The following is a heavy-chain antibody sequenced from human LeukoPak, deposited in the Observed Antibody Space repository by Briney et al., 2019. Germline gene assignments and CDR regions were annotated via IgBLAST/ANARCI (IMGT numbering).Heavy chain of an antibody. CDR1: GFTFSDYY. CDR2: INHSGST. J-gene: IGHJ3*02. CDR3: ARRKGYYDSSGYYCWAFDI. V-gene: IGHV4-34*01. Sequence: GSLRLSCAASGFTFSDYYMSWIRQPPGKGLEWIGEINHSGSTNYNPSLKSRVTISVDTSKNQFSLKLSSVTAADTAVYYCARRKGYYDSSGYYCWAFDIWGQGTMVTVSS. D-gene: IGHD3-22*01.